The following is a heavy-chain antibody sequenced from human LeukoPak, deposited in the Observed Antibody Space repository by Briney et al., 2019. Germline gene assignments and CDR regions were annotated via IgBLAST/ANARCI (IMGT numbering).Heavy chain of an antibody. CDR1: GGTFSSYA. CDR2: IIPIFDTP. D-gene: IGHD6-19*01. Sequence: GASVKVSCKASGGTFSSYAISWVRQAPGQGLEWMGGIIPIFDTPDYAQKFQGRVTITADTSTGTAYMDLSSLRSEDSAVYYCAGIAVAGRGRWFDPWGQGTLVTVSS. CDR3: AGIAVAGRGRWFDP. V-gene: IGHV1-69*06. J-gene: IGHJ5*02.